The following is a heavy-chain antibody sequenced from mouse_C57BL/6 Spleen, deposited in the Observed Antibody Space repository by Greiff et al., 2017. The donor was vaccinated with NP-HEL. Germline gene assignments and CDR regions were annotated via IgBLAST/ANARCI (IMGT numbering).Heavy chain of an antibody. Sequence: QVQLQQPGAELVMPGASVKLSCKASGYTFTSYWMHWVKQRPGQGLEWIGEIDPSDSYNNYNQKFKGKSTLTVDKSSSTAYMQLSSLTSEDSAVYYCARSGRLRRLYYFDYWGQGTTLTVSS. J-gene: IGHJ2*01. CDR2: IDPSDSYN. D-gene: IGHD2-4*01. CDR1: GYTFTSYW. V-gene: IGHV1-69*01. CDR3: ARSGRLRRLYYFDY.